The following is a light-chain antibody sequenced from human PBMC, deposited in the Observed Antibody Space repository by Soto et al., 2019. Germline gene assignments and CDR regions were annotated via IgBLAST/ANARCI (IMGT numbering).Light chain of an antibody. Sequence: DIQMTHSPSSLSAAIGDKVTITCRASQSIKNYLNWYQQKPGAAPKLLIYGASNLESGVPSRFSGSGSGTEFTLSISSLHPEDFATYYCQQGYSTTPITFGQGTRMEIK. CDR3: QQGYSTTPIT. CDR1: QSIKNY. J-gene: IGKJ5*01. V-gene: IGKV1-39*01. CDR2: GAS.